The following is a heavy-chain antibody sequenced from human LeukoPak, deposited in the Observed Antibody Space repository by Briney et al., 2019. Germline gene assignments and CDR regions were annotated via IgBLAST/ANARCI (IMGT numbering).Heavy chain of an antibody. CDR2: IYYSGST. V-gene: IGHV4-59*08. Sequence: SETLSLTCTVSGGSISSYYWSWIRQPPGKGLEWIGYIYYSGSTNYNPSLKSRVTISVDTSKNQFSLKLSSVTAADTAVYYCARQVTVTNPSPYSYYCGMDVWGQGTTVTVSS. J-gene: IGHJ6*02. CDR3: ARQVTVTNPSPYSYYCGMDV. CDR1: GGSISSYY. D-gene: IGHD4-17*01.